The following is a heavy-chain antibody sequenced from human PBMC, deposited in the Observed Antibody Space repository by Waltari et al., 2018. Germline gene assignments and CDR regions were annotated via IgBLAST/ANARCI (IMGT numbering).Heavy chain of an antibody. J-gene: IGHJ4*02. V-gene: IGHV3-73*01. Sequence: ASGKGLEWVGRIRSKANSYATAYAASVKGRFTISRDDSKNTAYLQMNSLKTEDTAVYYCTSHPRGGSYRDYWGQGTLVTVSS. CDR3: TSHPRGGSYRDY. CDR2: IRSKANSYAT. D-gene: IGHD1-26*01.